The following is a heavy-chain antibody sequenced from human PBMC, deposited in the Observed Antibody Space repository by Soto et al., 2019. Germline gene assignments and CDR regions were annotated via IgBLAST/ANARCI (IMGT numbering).Heavy chain of an antibody. V-gene: IGHV4-30-4*08. D-gene: IGHD2-15*01. J-gene: IGHJ4*02. CDR2: IYCSGCS. CDR3: AGGGARWPGYFDS. CDR1: GGSISGDYY. Sequence: SETLSLTCSVSGGSISGDYYWSWIRQSPEKGLEWIGYIYCSGCSYSNPALQSRLSMSLDTSKNQFSLKLRSVTAADTAVYYCAGGGARWPGYFDSWGQGALVTVSS.